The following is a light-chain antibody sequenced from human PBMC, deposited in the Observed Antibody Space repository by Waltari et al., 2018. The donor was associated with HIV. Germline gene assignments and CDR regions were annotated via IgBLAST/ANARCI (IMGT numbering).Light chain of an antibody. J-gene: IGKJ2*01. CDR3: MQGLQTRAYT. CDR2: LGS. V-gene: IGKV2-28*01. CDR1: PSLLHKNGYNY. Sequence: IVLIQSPPTLPVTHGEPASISCRPSPSLLHKNGYNYVDWYVEKPGLSPQLLIYLGSSRAPGVPDRFSGDGSGTNFTLKISRLQTQDVGVYYCMQGLQTRAYTFGQGTKLQIK.